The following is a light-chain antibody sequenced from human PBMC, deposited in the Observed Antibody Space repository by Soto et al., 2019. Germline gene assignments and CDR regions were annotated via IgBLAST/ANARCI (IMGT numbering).Light chain of an antibody. Sequence: DIQMTQSPSSLSASVGDRVTITCRASQDIKHDLGWYQQKPGKAPKLLIYATSNLKSGVPSRFSGSGSGTEFTLTISSLQPDDFATYYCQHYNSYSEAFGQGTKVDIK. V-gene: IGKV1-17*01. CDR2: ATS. CDR3: QHYNSYSEA. J-gene: IGKJ1*01. CDR1: QDIKHD.